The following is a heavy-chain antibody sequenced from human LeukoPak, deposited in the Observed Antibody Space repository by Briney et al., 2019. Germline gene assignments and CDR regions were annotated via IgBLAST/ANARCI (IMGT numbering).Heavy chain of an antibody. J-gene: IGHJ4*02. CDR2: INPNSGGT. CDR3: ARGAQLWGGEFDY. V-gene: IGHV1-2*04. D-gene: IGHD5-18*01. CDR1: GYTFTGYY. Sequence: EASVKVSCKASGYTFTGYYMHWVRQAPGQGLEWMGWINPNSGGTNYAQKFQGWVTMTRDTSISTACMELSRLRSDDTAVYYCARGAQLWGGEFDYWGQGTLVTVSS.